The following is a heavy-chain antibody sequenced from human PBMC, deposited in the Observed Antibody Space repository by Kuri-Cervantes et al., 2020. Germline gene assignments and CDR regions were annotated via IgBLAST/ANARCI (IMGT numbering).Heavy chain of an antibody. Sequence: ASVKVSCKASGYTFTSYAMNWVRQAPGQGLEWMGWINTNTGNPTYAQGFTGRFVFSLDTSVSTAYLQISSLKAEDTAVYYCARERRITMVRGDWRDAFDIWGQGTMVTDSS. D-gene: IGHD3-10*01. J-gene: IGHJ3*02. V-gene: IGHV7-4-1*02. CDR1: GYTFTSYA. CDR2: INTNTGNP. CDR3: ARERRITMVRGDWRDAFDI.